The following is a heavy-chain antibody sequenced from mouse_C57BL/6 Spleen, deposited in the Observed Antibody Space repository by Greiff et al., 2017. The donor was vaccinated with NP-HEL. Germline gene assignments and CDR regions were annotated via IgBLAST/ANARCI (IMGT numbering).Heavy chain of an antibody. Sequence: QVQLQQPGAELVRPGSSVKLSCKASGYTFTSYWMHWVKQRPIQGLEWIGNIDPSDSETHYNQKFKDKATLTVDKSSSTAYMQLSSLTSEDSAVYYCAILYDGYLYYFDYWGQGTTLTVSS. J-gene: IGHJ2*01. CDR1: GYTFTSYW. D-gene: IGHD2-3*01. CDR3: AILYDGYLYYFDY. V-gene: IGHV1-52*01. CDR2: IDPSDSET.